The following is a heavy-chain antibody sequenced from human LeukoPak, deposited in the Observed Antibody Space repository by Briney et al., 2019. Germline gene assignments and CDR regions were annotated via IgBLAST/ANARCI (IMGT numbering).Heavy chain of an antibody. Sequence: GGSLRLSCAASGFTFSSYSMNWVRQAPGKGLEWVSYIRSSSSTIYYADSVKGRFTISRDNSKTTLFLQMNSLRAEDTAVYYCAKDLHDYGNYVGWFDSWGQGTLVTVSS. CDR2: IRSSSSTI. J-gene: IGHJ5*01. V-gene: IGHV3-48*01. CDR3: AKDLHDYGNYVGWFDS. CDR1: GFTFSSYS. D-gene: IGHD4-11*01.